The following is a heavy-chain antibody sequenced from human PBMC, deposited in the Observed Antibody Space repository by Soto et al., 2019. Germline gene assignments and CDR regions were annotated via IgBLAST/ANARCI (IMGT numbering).Heavy chain of an antibody. D-gene: IGHD3-3*01. J-gene: IGHJ6*02. V-gene: IGHV1-69*06. Sequence: GASVKVSCKASGGTFSSYAISWVRQAPGQGLEWMGGIIPIFGTANYAQKFQGRVTITADKSTSTAYMELSSLRSEDTAVYYCARDRRFLEWLTNYYYGMDVWGQGTTVTV. CDR1: GGTFSSYA. CDR3: ARDRRFLEWLTNYYYGMDV. CDR2: IIPIFGTA.